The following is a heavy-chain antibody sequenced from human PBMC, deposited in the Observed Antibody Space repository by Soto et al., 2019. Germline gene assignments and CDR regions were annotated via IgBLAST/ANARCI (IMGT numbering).Heavy chain of an antibody. D-gene: IGHD5-18*01. V-gene: IGHV3-23*01. CDR2: ISGSGGDT. J-gene: IGHJ6*02. CDR1: GFPFSNYE. CDR3: ARDTAPQIV. Sequence: GGSLRLSCAASGFPFSNYEMSWVRQAPGKGLEWVSGISGSGGDTYYADSVKGRFTISRDNSQNTLYLQMNSLRADDTAVFYCARDTAPQIVWGQGTTVTVSS.